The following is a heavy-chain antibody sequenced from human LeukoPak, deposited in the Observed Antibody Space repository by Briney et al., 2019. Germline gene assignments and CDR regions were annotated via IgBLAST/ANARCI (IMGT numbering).Heavy chain of an antibody. CDR2: ISSSGSTI. J-gene: IGHJ6*02. CDR3: ARESRLGTIFGVVIPYYGMDV. Sequence: QPGGSLRLSCAASGFTFDSYPMSWVRQAPGKGLEWVSYISSSGSTIYYADSVKGRFTISRDNAKNSLYLQMNSLRAEDTAVYYCARESRLGTIFGVVIPYYGMDVWGQGTTVTVSS. CDR1: GFTFDSYP. D-gene: IGHD3-3*01. V-gene: IGHV3-48*04.